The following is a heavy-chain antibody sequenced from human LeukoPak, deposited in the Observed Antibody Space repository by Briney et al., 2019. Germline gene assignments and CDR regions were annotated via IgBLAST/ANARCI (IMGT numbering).Heavy chain of an antibody. D-gene: IGHD3-10*01. V-gene: IGHV4-39*01. Sequence: SETLSLTRTVSGGSISSSSYYWGWIRQPPGKGLEWIGSIYYSGSTYYNPSLKSRVTISVDTSKNQFSLKLSSVTAADTAVYYCARLKDVLLWFGELFSPYWGQGTLVTVSS. CDR2: IYYSGST. CDR3: ARLKDVLLWFGELFSPY. J-gene: IGHJ4*02. CDR1: GGSISSSSYY.